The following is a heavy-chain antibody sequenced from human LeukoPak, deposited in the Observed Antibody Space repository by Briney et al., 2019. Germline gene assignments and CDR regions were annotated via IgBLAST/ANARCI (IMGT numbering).Heavy chain of an antibody. CDR3: ARWQPGFDP. V-gene: IGHV3-7*01. Sequence: PGGSLRLSCAASGFTFGSSWMLWVRQAPGKGLEWVANIKQDGSEKYYVDSVEGRFAISRDNAQNSLYLQMNSLRVEDTAMYYCARWQPGFDPWGQGTLVTVSS. J-gene: IGHJ5*02. CDR2: IKQDGSEK. CDR1: GFTFGSSW. D-gene: IGHD6-13*01.